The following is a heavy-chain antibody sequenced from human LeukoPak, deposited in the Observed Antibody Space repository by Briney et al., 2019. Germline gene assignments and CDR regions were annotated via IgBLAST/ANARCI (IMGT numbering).Heavy chain of an antibody. J-gene: IGHJ6*03. CDR2: FSCSDSSI. CDR3: ARAPGYCSGGSCFHMDV. V-gene: IGHV3-48*04. Sequence: SGGSLRLSCAASGFTFSTSPMNCVRRAPGKGLEWVSYFSCSDSSIYYADSVKGRFTISRDNAKNSLYLQMNGLRAEDTAVYYCARAPGYCSGGSCFHMDVWGKGTTVTVSS. CDR1: GFTFSTSP. D-gene: IGHD2-15*01.